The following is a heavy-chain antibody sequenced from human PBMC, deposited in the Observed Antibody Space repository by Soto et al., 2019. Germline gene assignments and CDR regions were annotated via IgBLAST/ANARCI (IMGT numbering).Heavy chain of an antibody. CDR2: ISHDGSNK. D-gene: IGHD4-17*01. Sequence: PGGSLRLSCAASGFTFSSYAMHWVRQAPGKGLEWVAVISHDGSNKYYADSVKGRFTISRDNSKNTLYLQMNSLRAEDTAVYYCARDSSGDYGTWYYYYGMDVWGQGTTVTVS. CDR3: ARDSSGDYGTWYYYYGMDV. J-gene: IGHJ6*02. V-gene: IGHV3-30-3*01. CDR1: GFTFSSYA.